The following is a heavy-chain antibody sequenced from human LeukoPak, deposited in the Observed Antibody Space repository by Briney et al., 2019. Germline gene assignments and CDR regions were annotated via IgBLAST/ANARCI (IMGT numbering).Heavy chain of an antibody. CDR3: AKSESFSGGSCYDY. D-gene: IGHD2-15*01. V-gene: IGHV3-23*01. CDR2: ISGSGGST. CDR1: GFTFSDYY. J-gene: IGHJ4*02. Sequence: GGSLRLSCAASGFTFSDYYMSWIRQAPGKGLEWVSAISGSGGSTYYADSVKGRFTISRDNSKNTLYLQMNSLRAEDTAVYYCAKSESFSGGSCYDYWGQGTLVTVSS.